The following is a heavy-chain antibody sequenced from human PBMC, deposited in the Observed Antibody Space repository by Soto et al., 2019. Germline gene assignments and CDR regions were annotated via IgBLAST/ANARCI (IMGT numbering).Heavy chain of an antibody. V-gene: IGHV3-23*01. CDR3: AKRDVPHSTSNAYFYDH. D-gene: IGHD2-21*02. Sequence: PGESLKISCGVSGFPFAPSTMSWVRQAPGKGLEWVSTISVSVGSTYSADSVQGRFTVSSDISDNTLFLRMTSLTADDTAVYFCAKRDVPHSTSNAYFYDHWGRGVLVTVPQ. CDR1: GFPFAPST. J-gene: IGHJ4*02. CDR2: ISVSVGST.